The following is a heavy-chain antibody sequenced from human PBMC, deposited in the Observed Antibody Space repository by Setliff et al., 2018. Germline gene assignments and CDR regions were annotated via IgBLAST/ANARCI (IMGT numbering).Heavy chain of an antibody. J-gene: IGHJ3*01. CDR1: GSAISSGHY. Sequence: TSETLSLTCAVSGSAISSGHYWGWIRQPPGKGLEWIGSFRPSGKTYYNPSLNSRVTISVDTSKKQFSLKVTSVTAADTAVYYCVRDAGDGYGVDAHAGGGFDFWGQGTMVTVSS. CDR2: FRPSGKT. CDR3: VRDAGDGYGVDAHAGGGFDF. V-gene: IGHV4-38-2*02. D-gene: IGHD4-17*01.